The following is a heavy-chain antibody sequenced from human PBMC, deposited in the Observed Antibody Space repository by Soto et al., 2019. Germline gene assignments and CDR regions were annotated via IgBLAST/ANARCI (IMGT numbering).Heavy chain of an antibody. CDR2: ISYDGSNK. CDR1: GFTFSSYA. V-gene: IGHV3-30-3*01. D-gene: IGHD4-17*01. J-gene: IGHJ5*02. Sequence: RLSCAASGFTFSSYAMHWVRQAPGKGLEWVAVISYDGSNKYYADSVKGRFTISRDNSKNTLYLQMNSLRAEDTAVYYCARERRSYGWFDPWGQGTLVTVSS. CDR3: ARERRSYGWFDP.